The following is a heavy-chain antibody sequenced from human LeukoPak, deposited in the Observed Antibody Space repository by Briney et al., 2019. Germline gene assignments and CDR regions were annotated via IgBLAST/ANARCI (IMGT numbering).Heavy chain of an antibody. V-gene: IGHV4-30-2*01. D-gene: IGHD2-8*01. CDR2: IYHSGST. J-gene: IGHJ4*02. Sequence: SQTLSLTCAVSGGSISSGGYSWSWIRQPPGKGLEWIGYIYHSGSTYYNPSLKSRVTISVGRSKNQFSLKLSSVTAADTAVYYCARETNGVVDYWGQGTLVTVSS. CDR3: ARETNGVVDY. CDR1: GGSISSGGYS.